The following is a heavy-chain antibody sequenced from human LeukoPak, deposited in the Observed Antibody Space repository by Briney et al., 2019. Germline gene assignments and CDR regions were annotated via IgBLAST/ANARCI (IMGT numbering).Heavy chain of an antibody. J-gene: IGHJ3*01. V-gene: IGHV3-30*18. D-gene: IGHD5-24*01. Sequence: PGGSLRLACAASGFTFRSYGMHWVRQAPGKGLEWVATISYDGSNKYHADSVQGRFTVSRDNSKNTLYLQMNSLRTEDTAVYYCAKDRGRWLQLPDAFDVWGQGTMVTVSS. CDR3: AKDRGRWLQLPDAFDV. CDR2: ISYDGSNK. CDR1: GFTFRSYG.